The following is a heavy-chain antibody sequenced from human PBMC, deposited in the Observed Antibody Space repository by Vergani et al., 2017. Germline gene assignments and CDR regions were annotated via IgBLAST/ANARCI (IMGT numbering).Heavy chain of an antibody. Sequence: EVQLLESGGGLVQPGGSLRLSCAASGFTFSSYAMSWVRQAPGKGREWVSAISGSGGSTYYADSVKGRFTISRDNSKNTLYLKMNSLRAEDTAVYYCAISRYFDWLSHYYGMYVWGQGTTVTVSS. CDR1: GFTFSSYA. V-gene: IGHV3-23*01. CDR3: AISRYFDWLSHYYGMYV. J-gene: IGHJ6*02. CDR2: ISGSGGST. D-gene: IGHD3-9*01.